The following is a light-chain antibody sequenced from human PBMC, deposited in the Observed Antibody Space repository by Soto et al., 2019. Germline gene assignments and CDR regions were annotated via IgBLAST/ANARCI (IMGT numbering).Light chain of an antibody. CDR2: GAS. V-gene: IGKV1-5*01. CDR1: QNIGLS. CDR3: EQYRRYPWT. J-gene: IGKJ1*01. Sequence: DIQTTQSPSTLSASVGDRVTLTCRASQNIGLSLAWFQQKPGKAPKLLIYGASSLESGVPSRFSGSGSGTEFTLTISSLQPDDFATYYCEQYRRYPWTFGQGTKVEIK.